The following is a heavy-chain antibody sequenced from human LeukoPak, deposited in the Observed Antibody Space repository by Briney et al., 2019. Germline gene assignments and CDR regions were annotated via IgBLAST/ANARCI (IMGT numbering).Heavy chain of an antibody. CDR2: IYSGGST. CDR1: GFTVSSNY. Sequence: GGSLRLSCAASGFTVSSNYMSWVRQAPGKGLEWVSVIYSGGSTYYADSVKGRFTISRDDSKNTLYLQMNSLRAEDTAVYYCARGGSGNPLDYWGQGTLVTVSS. D-gene: IGHD2-15*01. J-gene: IGHJ4*02. V-gene: IGHV3-53*01. CDR3: ARGGSGNPLDY.